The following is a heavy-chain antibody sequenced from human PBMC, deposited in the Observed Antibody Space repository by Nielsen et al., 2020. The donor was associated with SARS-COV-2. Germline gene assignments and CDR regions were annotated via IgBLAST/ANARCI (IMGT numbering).Heavy chain of an antibody. V-gene: IGHV3-53*01. CDR3: ARVRNYGDYAGDAFDI. CDR2: IYSGGST. Sequence: GESLKISCAASGFTVSSNYMSWVRQAPGKGLEWVSVIYSGGSTYYADSVKGRFTISRDNSKNTLYLQMNSLRAEDTVVYYCARVRNYGDYAGDAFDIWGQGTMVTVSS. CDR1: GFTVSSNY. D-gene: IGHD4-17*01. J-gene: IGHJ3*02.